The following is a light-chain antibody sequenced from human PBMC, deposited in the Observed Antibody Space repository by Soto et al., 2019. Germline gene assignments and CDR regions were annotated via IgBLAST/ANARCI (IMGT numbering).Light chain of an antibody. CDR2: VAS. J-gene: IGKJ1*01. V-gene: IGKV1-39*01. Sequence: DIQMTQYPSSLSASVGDRITITCRASQSISTYLNWYQQKPGKAPKLLILVASTLPSGVPSRFSGSGSVTDFTLTISSLQPEDFATYYCQQSYSNTQTFGQGTKVEIK. CDR3: QQSYSNTQT. CDR1: QSISTY.